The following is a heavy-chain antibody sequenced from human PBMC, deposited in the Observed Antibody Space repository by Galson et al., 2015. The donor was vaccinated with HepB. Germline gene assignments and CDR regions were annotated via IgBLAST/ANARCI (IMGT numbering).Heavy chain of an antibody. Sequence: SLRLSCAGSEFTFASYTMAWVRQAPGKGLEWVAAISGSDGTTYYADFVKGRFTVSRDNSKSTLYLEMNSLRAEDTAVYYCAKDVHSSSVWYFDLWGRGTLVSVSS. CDR2: ISGSDGTT. J-gene: IGHJ2*01. D-gene: IGHD6-6*01. V-gene: IGHV3-23*01. CDR3: AKDVHSSSVWYFDL. CDR1: EFTFASYT.